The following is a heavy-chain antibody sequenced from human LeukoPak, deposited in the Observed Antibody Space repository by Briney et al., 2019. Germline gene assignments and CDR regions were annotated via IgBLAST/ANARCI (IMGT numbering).Heavy chain of an antibody. CDR3: AKGGIHLWSKPDY. Sequence: PGGSLRLSCAASGFTSRSYVVSWVRQAPGKGLEWVSAISGSGGSTYYADSVKGRFTISRDNSKNTLYLQMNSLRAEDTAIYYCAKGGIHLWSKPDYWGQGTLVTVSS. J-gene: IGHJ4*02. CDR2: ISGSGGST. V-gene: IGHV3-23*01. D-gene: IGHD5-18*01. CDR1: GFTSRSYV.